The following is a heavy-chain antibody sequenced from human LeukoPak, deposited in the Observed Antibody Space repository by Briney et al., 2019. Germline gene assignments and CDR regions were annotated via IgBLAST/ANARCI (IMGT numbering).Heavy chain of an antibody. Sequence: ASVKVSCKASGYTFTGYYMHWMRQAPGQGLEWMGWISAYNGNTNYAQKLQGRVTMTTDTSTSTAYMELRSLRSDDTAVYYCARDSPSDSSGYYYFGYWGQGTLVTVSS. CDR3: ARDSPSDSSGYYYFGY. J-gene: IGHJ4*02. CDR1: GYTFTGYY. CDR2: ISAYNGNT. D-gene: IGHD3-22*01. V-gene: IGHV1-18*04.